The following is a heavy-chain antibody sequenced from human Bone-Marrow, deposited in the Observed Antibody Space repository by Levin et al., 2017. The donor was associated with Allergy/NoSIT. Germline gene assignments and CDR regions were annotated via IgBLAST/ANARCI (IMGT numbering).Heavy chain of an antibody. Sequence: PMASVKVSCKVSGGLFRASPISWVRQAPGQGLEWMGGIIPMLGTPKYAQMFQGRVTITADESTSTSYMELSSLRSDDTAVYYCARLDIEMIGTFHYYGLDAWGQGTTVTVSS. V-gene: IGHV1-69*13. CDR2: IIPMLGTP. CDR3: ARLDIEMIGTFHYYGLDA. D-gene: IGHD5-24*01. CDR1: GGLFRASP. J-gene: IGHJ6*02.